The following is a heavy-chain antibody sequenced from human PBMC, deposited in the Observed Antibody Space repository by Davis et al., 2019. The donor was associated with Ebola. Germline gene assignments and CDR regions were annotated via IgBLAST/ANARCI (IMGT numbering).Heavy chain of an antibody. Sequence: GGSLRLSCAAPGFTFSSYGMHWVRQAPGKGLEWVTVIWYDGSNKYYADSVKGRFTISRDNSKNTLYLQMNSLRAEDTAVYYCAREGPYSSSWYFDYWGQGTLVTVSS. CDR3: AREGPYSSSWYFDY. J-gene: IGHJ4*02. D-gene: IGHD6-13*01. CDR2: IWYDGSNK. CDR1: GFTFSSYG. V-gene: IGHV3-33*01.